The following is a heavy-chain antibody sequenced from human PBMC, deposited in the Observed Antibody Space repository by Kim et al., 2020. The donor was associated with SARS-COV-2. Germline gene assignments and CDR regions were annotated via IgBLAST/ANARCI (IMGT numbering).Heavy chain of an antibody. V-gene: IGHV4-59*13. Sequence: SETLSLTCTVSGGSISSYYWSWIRQPPGKGLEWIGYIYYSGSTNYNPSLKSRVTISVDTSKNQFSLKLSSVTAADTAVYYCARVSQQQLAKRPRFYWYFDLWGRGTLVTVSS. CDR3: ARVSQQQLAKRPRFYWYFDL. CDR2: IYYSGST. CDR1: GGSISSYY. J-gene: IGHJ2*01. D-gene: IGHD6-13*01.